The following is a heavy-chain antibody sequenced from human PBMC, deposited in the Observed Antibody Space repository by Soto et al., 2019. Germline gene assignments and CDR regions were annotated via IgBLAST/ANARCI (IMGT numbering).Heavy chain of an antibody. J-gene: IGHJ6*03. D-gene: IGHD6-13*01. V-gene: IGHV3-74*01. CDR3: AREGRVYYYMDV. CDR1: GFTFSSYW. Sequence: SLRLSCAASGFTFSSYWMHWVRQAPGKGLVWVSRINSDGSSTSYADSVKGRFTVSRDNAKNTLYLQMNSLRAEDTAVYYCAREGRVYYYMDVWGKGTTVTVSS. CDR2: INSDGSST.